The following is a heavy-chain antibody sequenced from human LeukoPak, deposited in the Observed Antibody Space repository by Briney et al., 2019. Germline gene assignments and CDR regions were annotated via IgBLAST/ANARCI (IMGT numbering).Heavy chain of an antibody. D-gene: IGHD3-22*01. V-gene: IGHV3-21*01. CDR2: ISSSSSYI. CDR1: GFTFGSYS. J-gene: IGHJ4*02. Sequence: PGGSLRLSCAAPGFTFGSYSMNWVRQAPGKGLEWVSSISSSSSYIYYADSVKGRFTISRDNAKNSLYLQMNSLRAEDTAVYYCAREQYNYYDSSGYADFDYWGQGTLVTVSS. CDR3: AREQYNYYDSSGYADFDY.